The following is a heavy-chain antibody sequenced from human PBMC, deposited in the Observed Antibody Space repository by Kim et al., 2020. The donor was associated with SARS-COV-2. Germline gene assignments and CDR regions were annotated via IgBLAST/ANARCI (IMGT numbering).Heavy chain of an antibody. D-gene: IGHD6-19*01. CDR3: ARVVLVEWLGGAFDY. V-gene: IGHV1-2*02. Sequence: ASVKVSCKASGYTFTGYYMHWVRQAPGQGLEWMGWINPNSGGTNYAQKFQGRVTMTRDTSISTAYMELSRLRSDDTAVYYCARVVLVEWLGGAFDYWGQGTLVTVSS. CDR1: GYTFTGYY. CDR2: INPNSGGT. J-gene: IGHJ4*02.